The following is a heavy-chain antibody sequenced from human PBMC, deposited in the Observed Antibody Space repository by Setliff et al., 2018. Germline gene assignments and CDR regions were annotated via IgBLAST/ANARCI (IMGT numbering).Heavy chain of an antibody. CDR1: GGSVSDSTYY. J-gene: IGHJ3*02. CDR2: IYYSGST. D-gene: IGHD2-21*01. V-gene: IGHV4-39*02. Sequence: SETLSLTCTVSGGSVSDSTYYWGWVRQPPGKGLEWIGSIYYSGSTYYNPSLRSRVTISVDTSKSLLSLKLSSVTTTDTAVYYCAGLFRDGWMEAFDIWGQGTMVTVSS. CDR3: AGLFRDGWMEAFDI.